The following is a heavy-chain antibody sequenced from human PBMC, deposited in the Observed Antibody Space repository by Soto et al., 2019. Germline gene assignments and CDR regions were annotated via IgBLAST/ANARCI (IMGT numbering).Heavy chain of an antibody. J-gene: IGHJ4*02. CDR3: ARDPGDDYGDYFDY. Sequence: ASETLSLTCTVSGGSISSYYWSWIRQPPGKGLEWIGYIYYSGSTNYNPSLKSRVTISVDTSKNQFSLKLSSVTAADTAVYYCARDPGDDYGDYFDYWGQGTLVTVSS. D-gene: IGHD4-17*01. CDR2: IYYSGST. V-gene: IGHV4-59*01. CDR1: GGSISSYY.